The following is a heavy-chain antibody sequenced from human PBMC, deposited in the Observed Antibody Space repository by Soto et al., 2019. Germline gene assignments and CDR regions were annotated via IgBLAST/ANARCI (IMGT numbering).Heavy chain of an antibody. CDR2: IFPGDSDT. CDR3: ARLSCTSPNCYADY. Sequence: GESLKISCKASGYTFSNSWIGWVRQMPGKGLEWMGFIFPGDSDTRYSPPFQGQVTISADKSISTAYLQWSSLKASDTAMYYCARLSCTSPNCYADYWGKGTLVTVSS. D-gene: IGHD2-2*01. J-gene: IGHJ4*02. CDR1: GYTFSNSW. V-gene: IGHV5-51*01.